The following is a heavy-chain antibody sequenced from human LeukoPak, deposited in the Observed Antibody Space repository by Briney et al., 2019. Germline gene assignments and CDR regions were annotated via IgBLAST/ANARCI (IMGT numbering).Heavy chain of an antibody. V-gene: IGHV3-53*01. D-gene: IGHD4-17*01. CDR3: ARLHVYGDYGWYFDL. Sequence: PGGSLRLSCAASGFTVTNNYMTWVRQAPGKGLEWVSVFYGGGATYYADSVKGRFTISRDNSKNTLYLQMNSLRAEDTAVYYCARLHVYGDYGWYFDLWGRGTLVTVSS. CDR1: GFTVTNNY. CDR2: FYGGGAT. J-gene: IGHJ2*01.